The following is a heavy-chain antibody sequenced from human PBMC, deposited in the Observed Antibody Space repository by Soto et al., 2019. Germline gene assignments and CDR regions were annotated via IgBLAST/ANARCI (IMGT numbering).Heavy chain of an antibody. Sequence: SETLSLTCTVSGGSISSSSYYWGWIRQPPGKGLEWIGSIYYSGSTYYNPSLKSRVTISVDTSKNQFSLKVSSVTAADTAVYYCASTHYSDSSGYSSAFDIWGQGTMVTVSS. CDR1: GGSISSSSYY. D-gene: IGHD3-22*01. J-gene: IGHJ3*02. CDR2: IYYSGST. V-gene: IGHV4-39*01. CDR3: ASTHYSDSSGYSSAFDI.